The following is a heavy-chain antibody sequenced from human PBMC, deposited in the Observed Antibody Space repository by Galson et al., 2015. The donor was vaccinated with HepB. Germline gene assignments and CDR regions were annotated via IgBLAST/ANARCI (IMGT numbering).Heavy chain of an antibody. J-gene: IGHJ4*02. CDR1: GGSFSGYY. Sequence: LSLTCAVYGGSFSGYYWSWIRQPPGKGLEWIGEINHSGSTNYNPSLKSRVTISVGTSKNQFSLKLSSVTAADTAVYYCARGRRGGSGSYYKLAFDYWGQGTLVTVSS. V-gene: IGHV4-34*01. CDR2: INHSGST. D-gene: IGHD3-10*01. CDR3: ARGRRGGSGSYYKLAFDY.